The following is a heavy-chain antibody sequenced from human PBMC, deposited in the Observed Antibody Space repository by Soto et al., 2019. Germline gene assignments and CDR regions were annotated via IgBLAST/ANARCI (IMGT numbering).Heavy chain of an antibody. J-gene: IGHJ3*02. D-gene: IGHD3-9*01. CDR2: ISAYNGNT. CDR1: GYTFTSYV. Sequence: GASGKVSCKASGYTFTSYVISWVRQAPGQGLEWMGWISAYNGNTNYAQKLQGRVTMTTDTSTSTAYMELRSLRSDDTAVYYCASRRYPLDIWGQGTIVPVSS. V-gene: IGHV1-18*01. CDR3: ASRRYPLDI.